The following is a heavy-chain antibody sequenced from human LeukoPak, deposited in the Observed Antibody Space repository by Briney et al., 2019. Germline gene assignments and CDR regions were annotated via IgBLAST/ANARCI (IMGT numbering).Heavy chain of an antibody. CDR3: ARPGAVAGHAFDY. CDR1: GYTFTDYS. D-gene: IGHD6-19*01. CDR2: INPNTGDT. J-gene: IGHJ4*02. V-gene: IGHV1-2*02. Sequence: GASVKVSCKASGYTFTDYSMHWVRQAPGQGLEWMGWINPNTGDTNYVQKFQGRVTMTRDTSISTAYMELSRLKSDDSAVYHCARPGAVAGHAFDYWGQGTLVTVSS.